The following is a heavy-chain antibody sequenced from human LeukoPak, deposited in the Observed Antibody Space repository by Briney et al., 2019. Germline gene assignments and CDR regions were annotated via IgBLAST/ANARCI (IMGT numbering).Heavy chain of an antibody. CDR2: ISYSGST. V-gene: IGHV4-39*01. J-gene: IGHJ6*03. CDR1: GGSLSSSAYC. Sequence: PSETLSLTCTVSGGSLSSSAYCWGWIRQPPGKGLEWIGSISYSGSTYYNPSLKSRVTISVDSSENQFSLKPSSVTAADTAVYYCARHSLLWFGSLRGAGYYYMDVWGKGTTVTISS. CDR3: ARHSLLWFGSLRGAGYYYMDV. D-gene: IGHD3-10*01.